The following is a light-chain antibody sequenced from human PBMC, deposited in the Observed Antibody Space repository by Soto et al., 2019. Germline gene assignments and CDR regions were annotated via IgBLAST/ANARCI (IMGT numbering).Light chain of an antibody. CDR1: QGISSA. Sequence: AIQLTQSPSSLSASVGDRVTITCRASQGISSAVAWYQQKPGKPPKLLMYDASSLESGVPPRFSGSGSGTDFTLSISSLQPEYFATYYCQQFNNYPLTFGQGTRLEIK. J-gene: IGKJ5*01. V-gene: IGKV1D-13*01. CDR2: DAS. CDR3: QQFNNYPLT.